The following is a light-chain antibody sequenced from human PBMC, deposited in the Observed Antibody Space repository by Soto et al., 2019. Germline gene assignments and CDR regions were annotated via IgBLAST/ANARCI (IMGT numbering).Light chain of an antibody. CDR2: EIS. CDR1: SSDIGAYIY. J-gene: IGLJ2*01. Sequence: QSALTQPPSASGSPGQSVAISCTGTSSDIGAYIYVSWYQQHPGKAPKLVIYEISKRPSGVPDRFSGSKSGNTASLTVSGLQVEDEAESYCSIYAGGNSVIFGGGTKLTVL. CDR3: SIYAGGNSVI. V-gene: IGLV2-8*01.